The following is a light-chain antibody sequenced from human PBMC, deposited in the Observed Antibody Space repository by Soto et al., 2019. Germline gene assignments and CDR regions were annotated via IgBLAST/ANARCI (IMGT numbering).Light chain of an antibody. V-gene: IGLV1-40*01. CDR2: GNT. CDR1: SSNIGAGYD. J-gene: IGLJ2*01. Sequence: QSVLTQPPSVSGAPGQRVTISCTGSSSNIGAGYDVHWYQQLPGTAPKLFIYGNTNRPSGVPDRFSGSKSGTSASLAITGLQAEDEADYYCQSYDSSLSRSVFGGGAQLTVL. CDR3: QSYDSSLSRSV.